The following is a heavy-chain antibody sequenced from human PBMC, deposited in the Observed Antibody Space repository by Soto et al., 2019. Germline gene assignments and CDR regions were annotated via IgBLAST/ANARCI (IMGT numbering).Heavy chain of an antibody. CDR3: AHFDYYGSARLDN. V-gene: IGHV2-5*02. CDR1: GFSLSTSGVG. J-gene: IGHJ4*02. Sequence: QITLKESGPTLVKPTQTLTLTCPVSGFSLSTSGVGVAWIRQPPGKALQWLGIIYWDDDKRYSPSLRSRFTITKDSYKNQVVLSMANMQSVDTATYFCAHFDYYGSARLDNWGQGTLVSVSS. CDR2: IYWDDDK. D-gene: IGHD3-10*01.